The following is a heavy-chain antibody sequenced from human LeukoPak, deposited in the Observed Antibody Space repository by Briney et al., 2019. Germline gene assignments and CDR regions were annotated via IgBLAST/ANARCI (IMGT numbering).Heavy chain of an antibody. CDR3: ALTYYYDSSVVYFDY. CDR2: IYPGDSDT. D-gene: IGHD3-22*01. CDR1: GYSFTSYW. V-gene: IGHV5-51*01. Sequence: GESLKISCKGSGYSFTSYWIGWARQMPGKGLEWMGIIYPGDSDTRYSPSFQGQVTISADKSISTAYLQWSSLKASDTAMYYCALTYYYDSSVVYFDYWGQGTLVTVSS. J-gene: IGHJ4*02.